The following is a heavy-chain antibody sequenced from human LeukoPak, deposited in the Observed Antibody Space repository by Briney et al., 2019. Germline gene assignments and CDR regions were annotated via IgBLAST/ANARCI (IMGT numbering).Heavy chain of an antibody. CDR3: ARDVARGVWELHGEQNWFDP. CDR1: GYTFTSYG. V-gene: IGHV1-69*13. Sequence: ASVKVSCKASGYTFTSYGISWVRQAPGQGLEWMGGITPIFGTANYAQKFQGRVTITADESTSTAYMELSSLRSEDTAVYYCARDVARGVWELHGEQNWFDPWGQGTLVTVSS. J-gene: IGHJ5*02. D-gene: IGHD1-26*01. CDR2: ITPIFGTA.